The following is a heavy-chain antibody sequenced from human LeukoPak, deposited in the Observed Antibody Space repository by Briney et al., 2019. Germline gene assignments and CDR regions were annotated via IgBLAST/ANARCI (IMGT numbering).Heavy chain of an antibody. V-gene: IGHV3-23*01. D-gene: IGHD2/OR15-2a*01. Sequence: PGGSLRLSCAASGFTFSNYAMSWVRQAPGKGLEWVSTISGRGNDIHYADSVKGRFTISRDNSKNTLYLQMTSLRAEDTAVYYCAKRAGEYGAEIDYCGQGTLVTVSS. CDR1: GFTFSNYA. CDR3: AKRAGEYGAEIDY. J-gene: IGHJ4*02. CDR2: ISGRGNDI.